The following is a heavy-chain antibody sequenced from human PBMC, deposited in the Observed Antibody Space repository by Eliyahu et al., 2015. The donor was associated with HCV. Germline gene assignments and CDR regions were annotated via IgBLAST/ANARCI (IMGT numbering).Heavy chain of an antibody. CDR1: GGTFSNYA. D-gene: IGHD4-23*01. J-gene: IGHJ4*02. CDR2: ITPIFGTA. CDR3: ARETERGPVDYGGQPFGY. V-gene: IGHV1-69*01. Sequence: QVQLVQSGAEVKKPGSSVKVSCKASGGTFSNYAISWVRQAPGHGLEWMGGITPIFGTANYAQKFQGRVTITADESTSTAYMELSSLRSEDTAVYYCARETERGPVDYGGQPFGYWGQGTLVTVSS.